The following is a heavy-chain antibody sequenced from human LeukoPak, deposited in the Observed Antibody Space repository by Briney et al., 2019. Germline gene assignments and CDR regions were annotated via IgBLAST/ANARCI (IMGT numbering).Heavy chain of an antibody. J-gene: IGHJ5*02. V-gene: IGHV4-34*01. Sequence: SETLSLTCAVYGGSFSGYYWSWIRQPPGKGLEWIGEINHSGSTNYNPSLKSRVTISVDTSENQFSLKLSSVTAADTAVYYCARHLVVRGVISWFDLWGQGTLVTVSS. D-gene: IGHD3-10*01. CDR2: INHSGST. CDR3: ARHLVVRGVISWFDL. CDR1: GGSFSGYY.